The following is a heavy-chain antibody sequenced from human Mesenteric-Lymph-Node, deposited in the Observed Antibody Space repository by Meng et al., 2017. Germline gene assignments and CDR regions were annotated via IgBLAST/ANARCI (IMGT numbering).Heavy chain of an antibody. CDR1: GGSFSGYY. V-gene: IGHV4-34*01. Sequence: SETLSLTCAVYGGSFSGYYWSWIRQPPGKGLEWIGEISHSGGTKYNPSLMSRVTISADTSKNQFSLKLTSVTAADTAVYYCAKNNWFDPWGQGTLVTVSS. CDR2: ISHSGGT. CDR3: AKNNWFDP. J-gene: IGHJ5*02.